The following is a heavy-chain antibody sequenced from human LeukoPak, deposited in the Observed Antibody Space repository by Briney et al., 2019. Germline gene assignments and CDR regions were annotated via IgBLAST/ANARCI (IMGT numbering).Heavy chain of an antibody. J-gene: IGHJ4*02. CDR1: GFTFSSYS. CDR3: AKDGDYGDHSFDY. V-gene: IGHV3-21*01. Sequence: GGSLRLSCAASGFTFSSYSMNWVRQAPGKGLEWVSSISSSSSYIYYADSVKGRFTISRDNSKNTLYLQMNSLRAEDTAVYYCAKDGDYGDHSFDYWGQGTLVTVSS. D-gene: IGHD4-17*01. CDR2: ISSSSSYI.